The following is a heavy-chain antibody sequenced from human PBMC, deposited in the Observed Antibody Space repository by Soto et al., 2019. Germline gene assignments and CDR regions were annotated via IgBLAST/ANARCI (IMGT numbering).Heavy chain of an antibody. Sequence: QVQLEQSGSEVKKSGSSVKVSCKASGYSFSSHAITWVRQAPGQGLEWMGGIIPVFGTPSYAQKFQGRVTISGDKSTHTGYVEVGIMRSAVSAVSYCGRGGALRTSLYWGDGLDSRGQG. CDR1: GYSFSSHA. CDR3: GRGGALRTSLYWGDGLDS. V-gene: IGHV1-69*06. D-gene: IGHD2-8*02. J-gene: IGHJ4*02. CDR2: IIPVFGTP.